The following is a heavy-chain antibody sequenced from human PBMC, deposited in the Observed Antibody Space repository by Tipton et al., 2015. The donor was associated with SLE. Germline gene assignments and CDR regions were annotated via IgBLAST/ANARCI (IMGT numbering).Heavy chain of an antibody. Sequence: TLSLTCTVSGGSISSRSYYWAWIRQPPGKGLEWIGEINHSGSTNYNPSLKSRVTISVDTSKNQFSLKLSSVTAADTAVYYCAGAVRSSSEGSNWFDPWGQGTLVTVSS. V-gene: IGHV4-39*07. D-gene: IGHD6-6*01. CDR2: INHSGST. CDR1: GGSISSRSYY. J-gene: IGHJ5*02. CDR3: AGAVRSSSEGSNWFDP.